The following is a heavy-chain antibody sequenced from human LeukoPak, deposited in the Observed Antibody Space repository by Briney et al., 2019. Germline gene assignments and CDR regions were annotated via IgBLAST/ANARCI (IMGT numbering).Heavy chain of an antibody. CDR3: AKDPYFRRYGDLGPRDY. V-gene: IGHV3-48*01. Sequence: HPGGSLRLSCAASGFTFSSYSMNWVRQAPGKGLEWVSYITGHSSTIYYADSVKGRFTISRDNSKNTVYLQMNSLRAEDTAVYYCAKDPYFRRYGDLGPRDYWGQGTLVTVSS. J-gene: IGHJ4*02. CDR1: GFTFSSYS. CDR2: ITGHSSTI. D-gene: IGHD4-17*01.